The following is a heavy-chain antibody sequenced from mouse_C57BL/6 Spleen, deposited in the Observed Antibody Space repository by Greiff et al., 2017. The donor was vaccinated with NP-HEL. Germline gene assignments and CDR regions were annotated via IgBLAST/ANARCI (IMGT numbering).Heavy chain of an antibody. CDR2: IDPSDSYT. Sequence: QVQLQQPGAELVMPGASVKLSCKASGYTFTSYWMHWVKQRPGQGLEWIGEIDPSDSYTNYNQKFKGKSTLTVDKSSSTAYMQLSSLTSEDSAVYYCARWSTTVVAEEYFEVWGTGTTVTVSS. D-gene: IGHD1-1*01. V-gene: IGHV1-69*01. J-gene: IGHJ1*03. CDR1: GYTFTSYW. CDR3: ARWSTTVVAEEYFEV.